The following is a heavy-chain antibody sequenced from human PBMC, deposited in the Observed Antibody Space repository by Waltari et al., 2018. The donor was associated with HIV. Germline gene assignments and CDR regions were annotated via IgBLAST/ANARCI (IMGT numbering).Heavy chain of an antibody. V-gene: IGHV4-39*01. J-gene: IGHJ1*01. CDR1: GGSIASSASF. Sequence: QVQLQESGPGFVKPSETLSLICNVSGGSIASSASFWGWIRQSPSMYLERVGSALDPRRPPLFTGQFFDKPSLKRRVAPSVDTAKNQVSLRLTSVTAADTGLYYCVRHAAAFRPDFGWILAGVFEPWGLGTQVIVS. D-gene: IGHD6-19*01. CDR3: VRHAAAFRPDFGWILAGVFEP. CDR2: ALDPRRPPLFTGQF.